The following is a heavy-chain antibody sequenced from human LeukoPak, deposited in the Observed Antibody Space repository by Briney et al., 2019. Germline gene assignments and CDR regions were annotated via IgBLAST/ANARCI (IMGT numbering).Heavy chain of an antibody. CDR1: GGSISSYY. V-gene: IGHV4-59*01. Sequence: SETLSLTCTVSGGSISSYYWSWIRQPPGKGLEWIGYIYYSGSTNYNPSLKSRVTISVDTSKNQFSLKLSSVTAADTAVYYCARMSSGYYPNFDYWGQGTWSPSPQ. D-gene: IGHD3-22*01. CDR2: IYYSGST. J-gene: IGHJ4*02. CDR3: ARMSSGYYPNFDY.